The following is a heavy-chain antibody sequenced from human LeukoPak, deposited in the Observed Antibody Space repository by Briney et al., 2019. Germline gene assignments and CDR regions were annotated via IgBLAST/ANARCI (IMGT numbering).Heavy chain of an antibody. CDR1: GGSISSYY. J-gene: IGHJ3*02. Sequence: SETLSLTCTVSGGSISSYYWSWIRQPAGKGLEWIGRIYTSGSTNYNPSLKSRVTMSVDTSKNQFSLKLSSVTAADTAVYYCAREGPLMLVPAADMTGDDAFDIWGQGTMVTVSS. CDR3: AREGPLMLVPAADMTGDDAFDI. D-gene: IGHD2-2*01. CDR2: IYTSGST. V-gene: IGHV4-4*07.